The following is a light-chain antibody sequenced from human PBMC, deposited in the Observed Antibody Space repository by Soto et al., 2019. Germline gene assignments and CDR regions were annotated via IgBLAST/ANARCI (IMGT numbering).Light chain of an antibody. CDR2: RNN. Sequence: QSVLNQPPSASGTPGQRVTISCSGRSSNIGSNYVYWYQQLPGTAPKLLIYRNNQRPSGVPDRFSGSKSGTSASLAISGLRSEDDADYYCAAWDDSLSGVVFGGGTKLTVL. CDR1: SSNIGSNY. J-gene: IGLJ2*01. V-gene: IGLV1-47*01. CDR3: AAWDDSLSGVV.